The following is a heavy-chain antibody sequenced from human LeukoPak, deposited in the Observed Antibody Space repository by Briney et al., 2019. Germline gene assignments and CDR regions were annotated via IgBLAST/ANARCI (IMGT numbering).Heavy chain of an antibody. Sequence: GGSLRLSCAASGFTFSSYWMSWVRQAPGKGLEWVANIKQDGSEKYYVDSVKGRFTISKDNAKNSLYLQMNSVRAEDTAVYYCARGRGTAYQGTLDYWGQGTLVTVSS. D-gene: IGHD2-21*02. V-gene: IGHV3-7*01. J-gene: IGHJ4*02. CDR3: ARGRGTAYQGTLDY. CDR1: GFTFSSYW. CDR2: IKQDGSEK.